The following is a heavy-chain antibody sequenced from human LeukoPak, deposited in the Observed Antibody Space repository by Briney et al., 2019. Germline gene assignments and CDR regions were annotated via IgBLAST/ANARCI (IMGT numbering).Heavy chain of an antibody. CDR1: GYTFTGYY. CDR3: AVTPGKAHFDY. V-gene: IGHV1-2*02. J-gene: IGHJ4*02. CDR2: INPNSGGT. Sequence: ASLKVSCKASGYTFTGYYMHWVRQAPGQGLEWMGLINPNSGGTNYAQKFQGRVTMTRDTSISTAYMELSRLRSDDTAVYYCAVTPGKAHFDYWGQGTLVTVSS. D-gene: IGHD1-14*01.